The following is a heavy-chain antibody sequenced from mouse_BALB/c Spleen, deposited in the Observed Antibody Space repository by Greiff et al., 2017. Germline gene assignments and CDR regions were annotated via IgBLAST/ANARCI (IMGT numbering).Heavy chain of an antibody. CDR2: INPSSGYT. CDR1: GYTFTSYT. CDR3: AREGDYDYAFAY. V-gene: IGHV1-4*01. Sequence: QVQLQQSGAELARPGASVKMSCKASGYTFTSYTMHWVKQRPGQGLEWIGYINPSSGYTNYNQKFKDKATLTADKSSSTAYMQLSSLTSEDSAVYYCAREGDYDYAFAYWGQGTLVTVSA. D-gene: IGHD2-4*01. J-gene: IGHJ3*01.